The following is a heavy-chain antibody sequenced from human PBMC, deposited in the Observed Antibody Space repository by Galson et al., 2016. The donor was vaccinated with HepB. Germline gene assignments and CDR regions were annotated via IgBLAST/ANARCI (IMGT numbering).Heavy chain of an antibody. CDR1: GASTNSDNW. CDR3: ARVRYDFWSGYPKGPFDY. D-gene: IGHD3-3*01. Sequence: SETLSLTCAVSGASTNSDNWWNWVRQSPGKGLEWIGEVFYNGRTNYNPSLRSRVTILLDKSKNQFSLKVRSVTAADTAVYYCARVRYDFWSGYPKGPFDYWGQGTLVTVSS. CDR2: VFYNGRT. V-gene: IGHV4-4*02. J-gene: IGHJ4*02.